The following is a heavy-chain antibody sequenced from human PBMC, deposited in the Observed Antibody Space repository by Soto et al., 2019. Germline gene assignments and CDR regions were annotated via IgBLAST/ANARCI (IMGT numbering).Heavy chain of an antibody. J-gene: IGHJ4*02. Sequence: GSLRLSCAASGFTFNRYSMNWVRQAPGKGLEWVSSVTSSSSSMLYADSVKGRFTISRDDAKDSLFLQMNSLRADDTAVYYCAREADFASSGYVLDYWGQGTLGTVSS. CDR2: VTSSSSSM. D-gene: IGHD3-22*01. CDR1: GFTFNRYS. V-gene: IGHV3-21*01. CDR3: AREADFASSGYVLDY.